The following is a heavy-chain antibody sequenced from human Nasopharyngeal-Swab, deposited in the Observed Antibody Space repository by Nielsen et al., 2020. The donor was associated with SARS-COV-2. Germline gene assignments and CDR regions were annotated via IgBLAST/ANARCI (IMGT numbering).Heavy chain of an antibody. V-gene: IGHV4-59*01. Sequence: WIRQPPGKGLEWIGYIYYSGSTNYNPSLKSRVTISVDTSKNQFSLKLSSVTAADTAVYYCARDDDSSGYYPFDYWGQGTLVTVSS. D-gene: IGHD3-22*01. CDR3: ARDDDSSGYYPFDY. J-gene: IGHJ4*02. CDR2: IYYSGST.